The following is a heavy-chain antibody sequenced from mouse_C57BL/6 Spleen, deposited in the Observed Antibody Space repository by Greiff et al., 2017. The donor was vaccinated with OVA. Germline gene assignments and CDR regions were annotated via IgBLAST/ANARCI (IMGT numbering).Heavy chain of an antibody. CDR3: ARSYYDYDGAMDD. Sequence: EVKLQESGPELVKPGASVKISCKASGYSFTGYYMNWVKQSPEKSLEWIGEINPSTGGTTYNQKFKAKATLTVDKSSSTAYMQLKSLTSEDSAVYYCARSYYDYDGAMDDWGQGTSGTVSS. CDR2: INPSTGGT. CDR1: GYSFTGYY. J-gene: IGHJ4*01. V-gene: IGHV1-42*01. D-gene: IGHD2-4*01.